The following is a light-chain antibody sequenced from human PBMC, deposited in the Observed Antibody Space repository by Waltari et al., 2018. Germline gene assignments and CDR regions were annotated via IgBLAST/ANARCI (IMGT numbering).Light chain of an antibody. CDR1: QGIRSW. CDR2: AAS. J-gene: IGKJ4*01. Sequence: DIQMTQSPSSVSASVGDSVTITCRASQGIRSWLAWFQQKPGKAPTRLIYAASSLQRGVPARFTGSGAGTDFTLTISSLQPEDFATYYCQQAASVPLTFGGGTKVEIK. V-gene: IGKV1D-12*01. CDR3: QQAASVPLT.